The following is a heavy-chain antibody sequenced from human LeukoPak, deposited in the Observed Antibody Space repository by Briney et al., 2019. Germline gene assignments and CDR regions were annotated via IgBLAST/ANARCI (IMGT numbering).Heavy chain of an antibody. Sequence: PGGSLTLSCAASGFTLSKHWMTWVRQTPGKGLECVAIIKQDGSEKYYVNSVKGRFTISRDNAKNSLYLQMNSLRAEDTAVYYCAREGPGSMYGGTWGDAFDIWGQGTMVTVSS. CDR2: IKQDGSEK. J-gene: IGHJ3*02. CDR1: GFTLSKHW. CDR3: AREGPGSMYGGTWGDAFDI. D-gene: IGHD2-15*01. V-gene: IGHV3-7*01.